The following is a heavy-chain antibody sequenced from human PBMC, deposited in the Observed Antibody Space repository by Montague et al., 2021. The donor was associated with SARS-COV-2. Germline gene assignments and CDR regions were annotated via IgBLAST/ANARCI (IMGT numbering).Heavy chain of an antibody. D-gene: IGHD4-11*01. V-gene: IGHV4-39*01. J-gene: IGHJ6*02. CDR2: IYYSGST. CDR1: GGSISSSSYY. CDR3: ARHASYDYSKDLYYYYYYGMDV. Sequence: SETLSPTCTVSGGSISSSSYYWGWIRQPPGKGLEWIGSIYYSGSTYYXPSLKSRVTISVDTSKNQFSLKLSSVTAADTAVYYCARHASYDYSKDLYYYYYYGMDVWGQGTPVTVSS.